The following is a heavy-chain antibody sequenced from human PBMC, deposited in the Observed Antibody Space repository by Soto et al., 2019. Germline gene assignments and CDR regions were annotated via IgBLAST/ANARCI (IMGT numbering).Heavy chain of an antibody. D-gene: IGHD5-12*01. V-gene: IGHV4-34*01. CDR3: ARGQEGVVATH. Sequence: QVQLQQWGAGLLKPSETLSLNCAVTGGSLSGYYWSWIRQPPGKGLEWIGEVKDFGTTNYSPSLRGRVTISSDTSNNQFSLRLNSVTAADTGVYYCARGQEGVVATHWDQGSLVTVSS. CDR2: VKDFGTT. CDR1: GGSLSGYY. J-gene: IGHJ4*02.